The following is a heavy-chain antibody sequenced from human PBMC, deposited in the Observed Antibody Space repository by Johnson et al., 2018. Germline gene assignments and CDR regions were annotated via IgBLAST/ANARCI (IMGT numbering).Heavy chain of an antibody. Sequence: VQLVQSGGGLVQPGRSLRLSCAASGFTFSNYWMSWVRQTPGKGLEWLANIKPDGTEKYYMDSVKGRFTISRDNAKNSLYMQINGLRAEDTAVYYCPRTGGYSCDCRTSYAFSRWRHGTMVTVSS. CDR3: PRTGGYSCDCRTSYAFSR. CDR2: IKPDGTEK. D-gene: IGHD3/OR15-3a*01. V-gene: IGHV3-7*01. J-gene: IGHJ3*01. CDR1: GFTFSNYW.